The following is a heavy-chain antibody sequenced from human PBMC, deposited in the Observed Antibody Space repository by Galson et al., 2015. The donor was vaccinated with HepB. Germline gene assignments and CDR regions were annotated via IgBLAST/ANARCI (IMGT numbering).Heavy chain of an antibody. CDR2: ISYDGSNK. D-gene: IGHD6-19*01. V-gene: IGHV3-30*18. CDR1: GFIFSSFG. J-gene: IGHJ4*02. CDR3: AKDRLEVALEF. Sequence: SLRLSCAASGFIFSSFGMHWVRQAPGKGLEWVALISYDGSNKKYADSVKGRFTISRDTSKSTLYLQMNNLRADDTAVYYCAKDRLEVALEFWGQGTLVTVSS.